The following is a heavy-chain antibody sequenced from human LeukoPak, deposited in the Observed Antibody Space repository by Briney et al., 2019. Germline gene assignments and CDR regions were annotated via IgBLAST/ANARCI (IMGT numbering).Heavy chain of an antibody. J-gene: IGHJ3*02. Sequence: SETLSLTCTVSGGSISSYYWSWIRQPPGKGLEWIGYIYYSGSTNYNPSLKSRVTISVDTSKNQFSLKLSSVTAADTAVYYCARPGVGSGRYGAFDIWGQGTMVTVSS. V-gene: IGHV4-59*08. D-gene: IGHD5-18*01. CDR3: ARPGVGSGRYGAFDI. CDR2: IYYSGST. CDR1: GGSISSYY.